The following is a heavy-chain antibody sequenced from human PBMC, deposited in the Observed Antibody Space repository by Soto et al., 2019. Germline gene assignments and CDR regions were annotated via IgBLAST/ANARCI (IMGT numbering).Heavy chain of an antibody. CDR3: ARDYYDSSGYYPDY. CDR1: GFTFSSYS. Sequence: GGSLRLSCAASGFTFSSYSMNWVRQAPGKGLEWVSYISSSSSTIYYADPVKGRFTISRDNAKNSLYLQMNSLRDEDTAVYYCARDYYDSSGYYPDYWGQGTLVTVSS. CDR2: ISSSSSTI. J-gene: IGHJ4*02. V-gene: IGHV3-48*02. D-gene: IGHD3-22*01.